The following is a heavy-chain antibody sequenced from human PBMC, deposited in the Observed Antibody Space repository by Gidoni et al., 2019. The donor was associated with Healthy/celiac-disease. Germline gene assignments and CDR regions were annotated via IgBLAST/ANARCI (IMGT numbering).Heavy chain of an antibody. V-gene: IGHV5-51*01. J-gene: IGHJ6*02. CDR3: ARHPFSDYDYYGMDV. CDR2: IYPGDTDT. Sequence: VQLAQPGAQETTPGQSLKIFCTGSGYSLPRDCIGWVRQMPGKGLEWMGIIYPGDTDTRYSPSCQGQVTISADKSISTAYLQWSSLKASDTAMYYCARHPFSDYDYYGMDVWGQGTTVTVSS. D-gene: IGHD6-19*01. CDR1: GYSLPRDC.